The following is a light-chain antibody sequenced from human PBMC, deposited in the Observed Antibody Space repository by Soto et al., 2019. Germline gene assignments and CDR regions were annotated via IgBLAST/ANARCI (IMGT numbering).Light chain of an antibody. V-gene: IGLV1-44*01. CDR3: ATWADSLKTYV. J-gene: IGLJ1*01. CDR2: SDN. Sequence: QSVLTQPPSASGTPGQRVTISCSGSTSNIASNAINWFQQLPGTAPKLLIYSDNHRPSGVPDRFSGSKSGTSASLAISGLQSEDAADYYCATWADSLKTYVFGTGTKLTVL. CDR1: TSNIASNA.